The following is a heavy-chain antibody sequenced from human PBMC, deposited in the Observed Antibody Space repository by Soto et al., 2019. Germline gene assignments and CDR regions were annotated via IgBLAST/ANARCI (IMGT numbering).Heavy chain of an antibody. CDR1: GFTFSNAW. D-gene: IGHD3-3*01. Sequence: GGSLRLSCAASGFTFSNAWMSWVRQAPGKGLEWVGRIKSKTDGGTTDYAAPVKGRFTISRDDSKNTLYLQMNSLKTADTAVYYCTTVAGFWSGYYPKHLDYYYYYMDVWGKGTTVTVSS. J-gene: IGHJ6*03. CDR2: IKSKTDGGTT. CDR3: TTVAGFWSGYYPKHLDYYYYYMDV. V-gene: IGHV3-15*01.